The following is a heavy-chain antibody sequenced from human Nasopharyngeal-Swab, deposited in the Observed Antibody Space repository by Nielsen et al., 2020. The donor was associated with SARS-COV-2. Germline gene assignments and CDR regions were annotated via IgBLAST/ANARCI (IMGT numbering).Heavy chain of an antibody. CDR2: TYYRSQWYS. D-gene: IGHD3-10*01. CDR3: ARDRGALNV. V-gene: IGHV6-1*01. CDR1: GDSVSRTNAA. Sequence: SQTLSLTCAISGDSVSRTNAAWNWIRQSPSRGFEWLGRTYYRSQWYSDYAVSVKSRITINPDTAKNQFSLQLNSVTPEDTAVYYCARDRGALNVWGQGTTVTVSS. J-gene: IGHJ6*02.